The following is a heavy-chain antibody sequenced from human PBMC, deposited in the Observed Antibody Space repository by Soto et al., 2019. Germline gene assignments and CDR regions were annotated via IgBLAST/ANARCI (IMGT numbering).Heavy chain of an antibody. Sequence: GGSLRLSCAASGFTFSSYAMHWVRQAPGKGLEWVAVISYDGSNKYYADSVKGRFTISRDNSKNTLYLQMNSLRAEDTAVYYCARDFSLSRYSGSYGYYGMDVWGQGTTVTVSS. J-gene: IGHJ6*02. CDR2: ISYDGSNK. CDR1: GFTFSSYA. V-gene: IGHV3-30-3*01. D-gene: IGHD1-26*01. CDR3: ARDFSLSRYSGSYGYYGMDV.